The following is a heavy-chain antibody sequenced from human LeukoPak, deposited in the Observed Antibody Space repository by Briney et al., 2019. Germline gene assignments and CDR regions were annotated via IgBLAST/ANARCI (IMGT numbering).Heavy chain of an antibody. CDR1: GFTFSSYG. Sequence: GGSLRLSCAASGFTFSSYGMSWVRQAPGKGLDWVSGLYAGGSTYYAGSVTGRFTISRDNSKNTLYLQMNSLRAEDTAVYYCARDRTTYYYDSSGYYPHYYYGMDVWGQGTTVTVSS. D-gene: IGHD3-22*01. CDR2: LYAGGST. CDR3: ARDRTTYYYDSSGYYPHYYYGMDV. V-gene: IGHV3-66*01. J-gene: IGHJ6*02.